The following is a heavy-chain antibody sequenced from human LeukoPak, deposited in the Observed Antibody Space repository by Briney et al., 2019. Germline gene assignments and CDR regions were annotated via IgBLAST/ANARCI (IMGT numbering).Heavy chain of an antibody. Sequence: GGSLRLSCAASGFTFSSYAMHWVRQAPGKGLEWVAVISYDGSNKYYADSVKGRFTISRDNSKNTLYLQMNSLRAEDTAVYYCASQTYDFWSGSRFDPWGQGTLVTVSS. CDR3: ASQTYDFWSGSRFDP. CDR2: ISYDGSNK. CDR1: GFTFSSYA. D-gene: IGHD3-3*01. J-gene: IGHJ5*02. V-gene: IGHV3-30-3*01.